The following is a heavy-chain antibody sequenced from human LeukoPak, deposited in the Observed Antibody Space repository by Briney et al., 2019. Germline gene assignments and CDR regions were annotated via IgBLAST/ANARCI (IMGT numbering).Heavy chain of an antibody. J-gene: IGHJ4*02. Sequence: GGSLRLSCAASGFTFCSYSMHWVRQAPGKGLEWVSYISSSSSTIYYADSVKGRFTISRDNAKNSLYLQMNSLRAEDTAVYYCARDSRITIFGEGDYWGQGTLVTVSS. CDR3: ARDSRITIFGEGDY. CDR2: ISSSSSTI. D-gene: IGHD3-3*01. V-gene: IGHV3-48*01. CDR1: GFTFCSYS.